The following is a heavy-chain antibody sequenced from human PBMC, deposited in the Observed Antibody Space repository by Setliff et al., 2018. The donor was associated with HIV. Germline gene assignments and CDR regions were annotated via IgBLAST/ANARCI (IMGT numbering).Heavy chain of an antibody. D-gene: IGHD3-10*01. V-gene: IGHV4-59*08. CDR1: GGSISGFY. CDR2: IYYTGST. Sequence: PSETLSLTCTVSGGSISGFYWSWIRQPPGKGLEWMGYIYYTGSTNYNPSLKSRVTISVDTSKNQFSLKLSSVTAADTAVYYCARGDSGTYYPYYYYYMDVWGKGTTVTVSS. CDR3: ARGDSGTYYPYYYYYMDV. J-gene: IGHJ6*03.